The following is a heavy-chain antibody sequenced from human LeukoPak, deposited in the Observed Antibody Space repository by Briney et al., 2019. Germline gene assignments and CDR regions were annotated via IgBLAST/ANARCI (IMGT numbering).Heavy chain of an antibody. CDR1: GYTFTGYY. Sequence: GASVKVSCKASGYTFTGYYMHWVRQAPGQGLEWMGWINPNSGGTNYAQRFQGRVTMTRDTSISTAYMELSRLRSDDTAVYYCARALYRKYSGGALFDPWGQGTLVTVS. CDR2: INPNSGGT. V-gene: IGHV1-2*02. J-gene: IGHJ5*02. CDR3: ARALYRKYSGGALFDP. D-gene: IGHD1-26*01.